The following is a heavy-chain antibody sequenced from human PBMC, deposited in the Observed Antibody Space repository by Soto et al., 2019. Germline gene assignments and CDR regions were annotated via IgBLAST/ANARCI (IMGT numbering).Heavy chain of an antibody. D-gene: IGHD6-13*01. CDR2: IYHSGST. CDR3: ARVSSNYYYYYGMDV. Sequence: SETLSLTCAVSGYSISSGCYWGWIRQPPGKGLEWIGSIYHSGSTYYNPSLKSRVTISVDTSKNQFSLKLSSVTAADTAVYYCARVSSNYYYYYGMDVWGQGTTVTVSS. J-gene: IGHJ6*02. V-gene: IGHV4-38-2*01. CDR1: GYSISSGCY.